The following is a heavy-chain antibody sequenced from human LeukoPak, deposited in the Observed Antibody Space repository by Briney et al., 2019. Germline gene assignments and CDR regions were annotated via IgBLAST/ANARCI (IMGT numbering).Heavy chain of an antibody. J-gene: IGHJ5*02. D-gene: IGHD5-24*01. V-gene: IGHV3-30*18. Sequence: PGGSLRLSCAASGFTFSSYGMHWVRQAPGKGLEWVAVISYDGSNKYYADSVKGRFTISRDNSKNTLYLQMNSLRAEDTAVYYCAKEWDGYPNWFDPWGQGTLVTVSS. CDR3: AKEWDGYPNWFDP. CDR2: ISYDGSNK. CDR1: GFTFSSYG.